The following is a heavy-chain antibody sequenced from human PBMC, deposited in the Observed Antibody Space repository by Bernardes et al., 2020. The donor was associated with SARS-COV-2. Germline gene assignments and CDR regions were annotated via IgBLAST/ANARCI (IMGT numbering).Heavy chain of an antibody. Sequence: ASVKVSCKVSGNSLTAASIYWVRQAPGKGLEWMGSFDPQYGDPIYAQKFQGRITMTEDTSTDTAYMELSGLRSEDTAVYYCATDSISGIVIMAWVYWGHGTLVTVSS. D-gene: IGHD3-3*01. J-gene: IGHJ4*01. V-gene: IGHV1-24*01. CDR3: ATDSISGIVIMAWVY. CDR1: GNSLTAAS. CDR2: FDPQYGDP.